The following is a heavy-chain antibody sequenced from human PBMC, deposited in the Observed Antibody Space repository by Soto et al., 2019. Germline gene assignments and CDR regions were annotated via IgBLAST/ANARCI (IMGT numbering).Heavy chain of an antibody. D-gene: IGHD6-6*01. CDR2: TYYRSKWYN. J-gene: IGHJ5*02. V-gene: IGHV6-1*01. CDR1: GDSVSSNSAA. CDR3: ARVSTAARVENHNCFDT. Sequence: SQTLSLTCAISGDSVSSNSAAWNWIRQSPSRGLEWLGRTYYRSKWYNDYAVSVKSRITINPDTSKNQFSLQLNSVTPEDTAVYYCARVSTAARVENHNCFDTWGQGTLVTVS.